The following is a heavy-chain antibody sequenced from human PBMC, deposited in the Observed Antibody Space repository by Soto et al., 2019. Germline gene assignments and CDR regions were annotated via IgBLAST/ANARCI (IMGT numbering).Heavy chain of an antibody. CDR3: ARAQDYYDSSGYSI. J-gene: IGHJ4*02. D-gene: IGHD3-22*01. Sequence: PSETLSLTCAVDGGTFSGYDLSWIRQPPGKGLEWIGEINHSGSTNYNPSLKSRVTISVDTSKNQFSLKLSSVTAADTAVYYCARAQDYYDSSGYSIWGQGTLVTVSS. V-gene: IGHV4-34*01. CDR1: GGTFSGYD. CDR2: INHSGST.